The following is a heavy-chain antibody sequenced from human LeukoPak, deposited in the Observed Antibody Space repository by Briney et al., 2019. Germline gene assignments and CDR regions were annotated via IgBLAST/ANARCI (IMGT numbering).Heavy chain of an antibody. D-gene: IGHD1-26*01. CDR2: IYYSGST. J-gene: IGHJ4*02. V-gene: IGHV4-59*01. Sequence: SETLSLTCTVSGGSISSYYWSWIRQPPGKGLEWVGYIYYSGSTNYNPSLKSRVTISVDTSKNQFSLKLSSVTAADTAVYYCASGSYFFDYWGQGTLVTVSS. CDR1: GGSISSYY. CDR3: ASGSYFFDY.